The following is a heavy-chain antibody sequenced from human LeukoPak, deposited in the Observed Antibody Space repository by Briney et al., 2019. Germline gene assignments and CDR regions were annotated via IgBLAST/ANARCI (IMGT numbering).Heavy chain of an antibody. D-gene: IGHD1-1*01. J-gene: IGHJ4*02. Sequence: SETPSLTCTVSGGSISSGAYYWSWIRQHPGKGLEWIGYIYYSGGTYYNPSLKSRVTISVDTSKNQFSLKLSSVTAADTAVYYCARSLATTVYFDYWGQGTLVTVSS. CDR3: ARSLATTVYFDY. CDR2: IYYSGGT. V-gene: IGHV4-31*03. CDR1: GGSISSGAYY.